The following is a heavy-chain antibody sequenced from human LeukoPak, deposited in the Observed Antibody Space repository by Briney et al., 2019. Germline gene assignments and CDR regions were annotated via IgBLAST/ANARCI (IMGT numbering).Heavy chain of an antibody. Sequence: SETLSPTCAVSGGSISSGGYSWSWIRQPPGKGLEWIGYIYYSGSTNYNPSLKSRVTISVDTSKNQFSLKLSSVTAADTAVYYCARVPHDYGDFPDYWGQGTLVTVSS. CDR2: IYYSGST. D-gene: IGHD4-17*01. V-gene: IGHV4-61*08. J-gene: IGHJ4*02. CDR3: ARVPHDYGDFPDY. CDR1: GGSISSGGYS.